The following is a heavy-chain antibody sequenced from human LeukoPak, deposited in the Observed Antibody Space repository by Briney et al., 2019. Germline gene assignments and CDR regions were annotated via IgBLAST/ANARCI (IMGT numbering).Heavy chain of an antibody. V-gene: IGHV1-2*02. Sequence: ASVKVSCKASGYTFSGYYMHWVRQAPGQGLEWMGWINPNSGGTNYAQKFQGRVTMTRDTSISTAYMELSRLRSDDTAVYYCARGLRSGIAAAGTGFEDYWGQGTLVTVSS. CDR1: GYTFSGYY. CDR2: INPNSGGT. J-gene: IGHJ4*02. D-gene: IGHD6-13*01. CDR3: ARGLRSGIAAAGTGFEDY.